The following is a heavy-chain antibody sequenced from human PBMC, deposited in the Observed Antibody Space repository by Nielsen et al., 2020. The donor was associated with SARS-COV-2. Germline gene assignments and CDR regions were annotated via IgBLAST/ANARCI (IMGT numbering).Heavy chain of an antibody. CDR2: IYYSGST. V-gene: IGHV4-39*01. CDR1: GGSISSSSYY. CDR3: AKSLRGVRGRKDAFDI. D-gene: IGHD3-10*01. J-gene: IGHJ3*02. Sequence: GSLRLSCTVSGGSISSSSYYWGWIRQPPGKGLEWIGIIYYSGSTYYNPSLKSRVTISVDTSKNQFSLKLISVTAADTAAYYCAKSLRGVRGRKDAFDIWGQGTMVTVSS.